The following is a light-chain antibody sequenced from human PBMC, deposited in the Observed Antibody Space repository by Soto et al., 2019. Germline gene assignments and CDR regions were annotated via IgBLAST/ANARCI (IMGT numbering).Light chain of an antibody. CDR2: DAS. V-gene: IGKV3-11*01. CDR3: QQSSNSLT. Sequence: EVVVTQSPATLSLSPGERATLSCRASQNAGIYFAWYQPKPGQASRLLIYDASNRATGIPARFSGSGSANYFTLIISSLEAEDFADYYCQQSSNSLTFGGGTKVDIK. CDR1: QNAGIY. J-gene: IGKJ4*01.